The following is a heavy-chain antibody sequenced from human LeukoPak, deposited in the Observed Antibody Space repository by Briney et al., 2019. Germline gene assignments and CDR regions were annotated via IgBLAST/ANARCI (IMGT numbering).Heavy chain of an antibody. CDR2: IRYDGSNK. CDR3: ARGFGSGSYGAPYYFDY. V-gene: IGHV3-30*02. CDR1: GFTFSSYG. D-gene: IGHD1-26*01. Sequence: GGSLRLSCAASGFTFSSYGMHWVRQAPGKGLEWVAFIRYDGSNKYYADSVKGRFTISRDNSKNTLYLQMNSLRAEDTAVYYCARGFGSGSYGAPYYFDYWGQGTLVTVSS. J-gene: IGHJ4*02.